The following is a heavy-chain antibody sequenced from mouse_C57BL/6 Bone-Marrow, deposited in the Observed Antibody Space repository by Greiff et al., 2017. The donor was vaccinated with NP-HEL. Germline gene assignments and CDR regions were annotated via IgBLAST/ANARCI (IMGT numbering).Heavy chain of an antibody. CDR1: GYSITSGYY. CDR3: ARERDSTLWYFDV. J-gene: IGHJ1*03. V-gene: IGHV3-6*01. Sequence: DVQLQESGPGLVKPSQSLSLTCSVTGYSITSGYYWNWIRQFPGNKLEWMGYISYDGSNNYNPSLKNRISITRDTSKNQFFLKLNSVTTEDTATYYCARERDSTLWYFDVWGTGTTVTVSS. CDR2: ISYDGSN.